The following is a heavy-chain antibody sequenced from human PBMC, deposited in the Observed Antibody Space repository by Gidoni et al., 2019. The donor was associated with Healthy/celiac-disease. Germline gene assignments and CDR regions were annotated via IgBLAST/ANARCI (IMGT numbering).Heavy chain of an antibody. Sequence: VQLVESGGGLVQPGRSLRLSCTASGFTFAASAMSWFRQAPGKGLEWVGCIRSKAYGGTTEYAASVKGRFTISRDDSKSIAYLQMNSLKTEDTAVYYCTRDLPYYGSGSYFDYWGQGTLVTVSS. CDR2: IRSKAYGGTT. J-gene: IGHJ4*02. D-gene: IGHD3-10*01. V-gene: IGHV3-49*03. CDR1: GFTFAASA. CDR3: TRDLPYYGSGSYFDY.